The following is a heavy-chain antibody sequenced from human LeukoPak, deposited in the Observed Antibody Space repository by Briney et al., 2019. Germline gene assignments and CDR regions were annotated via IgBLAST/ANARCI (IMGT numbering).Heavy chain of an antibody. CDR1: GGSISSYY. J-gene: IGHJ4*02. CDR2: IYTSGST. D-gene: IGHD3-22*01. Sequence: SETLSLTCTVSGGSISSYYWSWIRQPPGKGLEWIGRIYTSGSTNYNPSLKSRVTISVDTSKNQFSLKLSSVTAADTAVYYCASGTYYYDSSGYPFDYWGQGTLVTVSS. CDR3: ASGTYYYDSSGYPFDY. V-gene: IGHV4-4*08.